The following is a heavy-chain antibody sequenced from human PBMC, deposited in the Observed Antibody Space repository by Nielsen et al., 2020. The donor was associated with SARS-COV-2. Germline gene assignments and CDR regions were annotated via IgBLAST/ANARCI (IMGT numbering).Heavy chain of an antibody. D-gene: IGHD3-3*01. Sequence: WIRQPPGKGLEWIGEINHSGSTNYNPSLKSRVTISVDTSKNQFSLKLSSVTAADTAVYYCARGGGVDFWSGYKPLYYMDVWGKGITVTVSS. CDR2: INHSGST. J-gene: IGHJ6*03. V-gene: IGHV4-34*01. CDR3: ARGGGVDFWSGYKPLYYMDV.